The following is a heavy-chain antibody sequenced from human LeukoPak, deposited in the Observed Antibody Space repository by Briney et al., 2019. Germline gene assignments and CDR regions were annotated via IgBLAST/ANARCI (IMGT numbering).Heavy chain of an antibody. J-gene: IGHJ4*02. D-gene: IGHD3-3*01. Sequence: GGSLRLSCAASGFTFSSYDMHWVRQATGKGLEWVSAIGTAGDPYYPGSVKGRFTISRDNSKNTLYLQMNSLRAEDTAVYYCARTRQSIFGGGLFDYWGQGTLVTVSS. V-gene: IGHV3-13*05. CDR2: IGTAGDP. CDR3: ARTRQSIFGGGLFDY. CDR1: GFTFSSYD.